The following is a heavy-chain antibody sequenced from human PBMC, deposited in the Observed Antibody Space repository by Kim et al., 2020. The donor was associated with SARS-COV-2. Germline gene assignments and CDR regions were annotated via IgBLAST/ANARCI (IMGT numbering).Heavy chain of an antibody. CDR2: ISWNSGSR. CDR3: ASAHSSSWNN. CDR1: GFIFSDYE. Sequence: GGSLRLSCAASGFIFSDYEMHWVRQAPGEGLEWVSGISWNSGSRGHADSVKGRFSISRDNAKNSLYLQMNSLRVEDTALYYCASAHSSSWNNWGQGTLVTVSS. D-gene: IGHD6-6*01. V-gene: IGHV3-9*01. J-gene: IGHJ4*02.